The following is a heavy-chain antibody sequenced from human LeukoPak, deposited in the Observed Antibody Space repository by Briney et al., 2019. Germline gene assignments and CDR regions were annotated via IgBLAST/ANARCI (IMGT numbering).Heavy chain of an antibody. D-gene: IGHD4-17*01. CDR2: ISSSSSYI. CDR3: AKDLAVTTHDAFDI. J-gene: IGHJ3*02. Sequence: PGGSLRLSCAASGFTFSSYSRNWVRQAPGKGLEWVSSISSSSSYIYYADSVKGRFTISRDNSKNTLYLQMNSLRAEDTAVYYCAKDLAVTTHDAFDIWGQGTMVTVSS. V-gene: IGHV3-21*01. CDR1: GFTFSSYS.